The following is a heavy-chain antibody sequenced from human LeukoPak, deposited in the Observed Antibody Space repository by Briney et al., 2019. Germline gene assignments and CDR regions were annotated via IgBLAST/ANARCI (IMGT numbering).Heavy chain of an antibody. J-gene: IGHJ6*02. Sequence: PSETLSLTCAVSGGSISSGGYSWSWIRQPPGKGLEWIGYIYHSGSTYYNPSLKSRVTILVDTSKNQFSLKLSSVTAADTAVYYCARDKYYDILTGSASGLYHGMDVWGQGTTVTVSS. V-gene: IGHV4-30-2*01. D-gene: IGHD3-9*01. CDR3: ARDKYYDILTGSASGLYHGMDV. CDR1: GGSISSGGYS. CDR2: IYHSGST.